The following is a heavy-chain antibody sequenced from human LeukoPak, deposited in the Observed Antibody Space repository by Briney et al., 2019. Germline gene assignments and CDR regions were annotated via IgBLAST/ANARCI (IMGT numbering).Heavy chain of an antibody. Sequence: PSGTLSLTCTVSGGSFTNNYWSWIRQSPGKGLEWIGCIYYIGSTDYNPSLRSRVTISIDTSKNQFSLKLSAVTAADTALYYCARGSTVFGNWGQGTQITVSS. CDR2: IYYIGST. V-gene: IGHV4-59*01. CDR3: ARGSTVFGN. D-gene: IGHD3-3*01. CDR1: GGSFTNNY. J-gene: IGHJ4*02.